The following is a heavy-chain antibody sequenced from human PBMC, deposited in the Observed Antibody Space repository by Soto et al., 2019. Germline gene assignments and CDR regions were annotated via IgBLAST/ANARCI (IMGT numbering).Heavy chain of an antibody. V-gene: IGHV4-30-4*01. CDR1: GGSISSGDYY. CDR3: ARVAECSGGRCYFSVDY. J-gene: IGHJ4*02. CDR2: IYYSGST. D-gene: IGHD2-15*01. Sequence: QVQLQESGPGLVKPSQTLSLTCTVSGGSISSGDYYWSWIRQPPGKGLEWIGYIYYSGSTYYNPSLKSRVTTSVDTSKNQFSLKLSSVTAADTAVYYCARVAECSGGRCYFSVDYWGQGTLVTVSS.